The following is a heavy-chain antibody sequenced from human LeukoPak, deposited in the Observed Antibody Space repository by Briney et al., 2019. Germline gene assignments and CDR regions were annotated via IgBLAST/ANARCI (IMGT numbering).Heavy chain of an antibody. CDR3: VRDLILVWTPGDDFDF. Sequence: GGSLRLSCAASGFAFSAYWMHWVRHAPGKRLEWVSPINEDATTITYADSVKSRFIISRDNSKKSLYLQMNNLRAEDTAVYYCVRDLILVWTPGDDFDFWGQGTLVIVSS. CDR2: INEDATTI. D-gene: IGHD3-16*01. CDR1: GFAFSAYW. V-gene: IGHV3-74*01. J-gene: IGHJ4*02.